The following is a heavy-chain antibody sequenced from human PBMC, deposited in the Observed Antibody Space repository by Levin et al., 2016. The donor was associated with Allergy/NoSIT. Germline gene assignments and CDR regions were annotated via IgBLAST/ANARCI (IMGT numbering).Heavy chain of an antibody. D-gene: IGHD1-26*01. CDR1: GGTFSSYA. V-gene: IGHV1-18*01. CDR2: ISAYNGNT. J-gene: IGHJ4*02. Sequence: ASVKVSCKASGGTFSSYAISWVRQAPGQGLEWMGWISAYNGNTNYAQKLQGRVTMTTDTSTSTAYMELRSLRSDDTAVYYCVMGAISYFDYWGQGTLVTVSS. CDR3: VMGAISYFDY.